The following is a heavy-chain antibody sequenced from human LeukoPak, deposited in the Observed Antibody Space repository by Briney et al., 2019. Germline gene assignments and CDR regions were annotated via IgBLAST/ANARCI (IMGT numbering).Heavy chain of an antibody. CDR2: ISSSSSTI. CDR3: ARAYSSSSGRDAFDS. CDR1: GFTFNSYN. V-gene: IGHV3-48*02. D-gene: IGHD6-6*01. Sequence: PGGSLRLSCAASGFTFNSYNMNWVRQAPGKGLEWVSYISSSSSTIYYADSVKGRFTISRDGAKTSLFLQMNSLRDEDTAVYYCARAYSSSSGRDAFDSWGLGTLVTVSS. J-gene: IGHJ3*02.